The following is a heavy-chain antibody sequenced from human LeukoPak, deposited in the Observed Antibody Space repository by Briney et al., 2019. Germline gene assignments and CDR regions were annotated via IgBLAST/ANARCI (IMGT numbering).Heavy chain of an antibody. CDR3: ATPAHMVRGVIIDY. CDR1: GFTFSSYS. Sequence: GGSLRLSCAASGFTFSSYSMNWVRQAPGKGLEWVSSISSSSSYIYYADSVKGRFTISRDNAKNSLYLQMNSLRAEDAAVYYCATPAHMVRGVIIDYWGQGTLVTVSS. D-gene: IGHD3-10*01. CDR2: ISSSSSYI. V-gene: IGHV3-21*01. J-gene: IGHJ4*02.